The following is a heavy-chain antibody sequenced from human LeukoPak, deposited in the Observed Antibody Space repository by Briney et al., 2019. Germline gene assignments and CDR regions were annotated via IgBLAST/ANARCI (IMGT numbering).Heavy chain of an antibody. Sequence: PSETLSLTCTVSGGSISSYYWSWIRQPPGKGLEWIGYIYYSGSTNYNPPLKSRVTISVDTSKNQFSLKLSSVTAADTAVYYCAREIVGATTGFDYWGQGTLVTVSS. J-gene: IGHJ4*02. CDR2: IYYSGST. D-gene: IGHD1-26*01. CDR1: GGSISSYY. V-gene: IGHV4-59*01. CDR3: AREIVGATTGFDY.